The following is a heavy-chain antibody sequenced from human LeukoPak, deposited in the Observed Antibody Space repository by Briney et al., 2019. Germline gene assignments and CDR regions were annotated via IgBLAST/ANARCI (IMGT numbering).Heavy chain of an antibody. V-gene: IGHV1-69*06. J-gene: IGHJ4*02. Sequence: GASVKVSCKASGGTFSRYAISWVRQAPGQGLEWMGGIIPMFGTANYAQKFQGRVTITADKSTTTAYMELRSLRSGDTAVYYCARLSGYDWESFYDYWGQGTLVTVSS. CDR2: IIPMFGTA. CDR1: GGTFSRYA. CDR3: ARLSGYDWESFYDY. D-gene: IGHD5-12*01.